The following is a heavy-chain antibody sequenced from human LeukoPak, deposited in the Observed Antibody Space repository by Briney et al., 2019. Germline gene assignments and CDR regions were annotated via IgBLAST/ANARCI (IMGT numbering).Heavy chain of an antibody. D-gene: IGHD1-26*01. J-gene: IGHJ5*02. CDR3: ARVVVGTNSNWFDP. CDR1: GFTFFTYS. V-gene: IGHV3-48*02. CDR2: ISSSSSTI. Sequence: GGSLRLSCAASGFTFFTYSMNWVRQAPGKGLEWTSYISSSSSTIYYADYVKGRFTISRDNSRKSLYLQLNSLRDEDTAVYYCARVVVGTNSNWFDPWGQGTLVTVSS.